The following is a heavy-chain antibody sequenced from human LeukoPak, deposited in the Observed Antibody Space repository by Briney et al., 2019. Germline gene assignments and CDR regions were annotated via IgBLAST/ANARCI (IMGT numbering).Heavy chain of an antibody. CDR2: IKYDDTVK. Sequence: GGSLRLSCTAAGFNFGTYWMSWVRQSPEKGLEFVANIKYDDTVKNYVDSVKGRFTISRDNPSNSVYLQMDSLRHEDTALYYCARDPDSSAFDYWGQGAQVTVSS. J-gene: IGHJ4*02. D-gene: IGHD2-15*01. CDR3: ARDPDSSAFDY. CDR1: GFNFGTYW. V-gene: IGHV3-7*01.